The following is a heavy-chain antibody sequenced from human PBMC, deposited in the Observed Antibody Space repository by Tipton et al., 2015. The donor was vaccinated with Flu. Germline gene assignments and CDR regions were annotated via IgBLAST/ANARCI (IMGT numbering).Heavy chain of an antibody. J-gene: IGHJ4*02. CDR1: GFTFSSYA. D-gene: IGHD2-21*01. Sequence: SLRLSCAASGFTFSSYAMSWVRQAPGKGLEWVSAISGSGGSTYYADSVKGRFTISRDNSKNTLYLQMNSLRAEDTAVYYCAKDRILYGQVFDYWGQGTLVTVSS. V-gene: IGHV3-23*01. CDR3: AKDRILYGQVFDY. CDR2: ISGSGGST.